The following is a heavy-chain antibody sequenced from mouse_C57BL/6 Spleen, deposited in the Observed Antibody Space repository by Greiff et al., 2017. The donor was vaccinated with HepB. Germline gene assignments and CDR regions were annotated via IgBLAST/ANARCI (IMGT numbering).Heavy chain of an antibody. J-gene: IGHJ1*03. CDR3: AREPHYYGSSFWYFDV. CDR2: INYDGSST. Sequence: EVKLVESEGGLVQPGSSMKLSCTASGFTFSDYYMAWVRQVPEKGLEWVANINYDGSSTYYLDSLKSRFIISRDNAKNILYLQMSSLKSEDTATYYCAREPHYYGSSFWYFDVWGTGTTVTVSS. V-gene: IGHV5-16*01. CDR1: GFTFSDYY. D-gene: IGHD1-1*01.